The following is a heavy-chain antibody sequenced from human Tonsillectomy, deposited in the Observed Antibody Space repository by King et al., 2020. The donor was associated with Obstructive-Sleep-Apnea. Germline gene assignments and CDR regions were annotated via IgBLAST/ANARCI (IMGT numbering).Heavy chain of an antibody. D-gene: IGHD7-27*01. V-gene: IGHV4-59*01. CDR2: VYYTGST. CDR3: ARTNWGSSYFDY. CDR1: GGSIRNYY. J-gene: IGHJ4*02. Sequence: QLQESGPGLVKPSETLSLTCNVSGGSIRNYYWSWIRQPPGKGLEWTGNVYYTGSTKYNPSLKSRVTISVDASKNQFSLKLNSVTAADTAVYYCARTNWGSSYFDYWGQGILVTVSS.